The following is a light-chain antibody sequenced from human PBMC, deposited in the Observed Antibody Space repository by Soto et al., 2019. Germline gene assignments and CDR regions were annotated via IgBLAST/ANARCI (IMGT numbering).Light chain of an antibody. J-gene: IGKJ1*01. CDR3: EQYSNSPRT. CDR1: QTISSDY. V-gene: IGKV3-20*01. Sequence: ENVVTQSPGTLSLSPGERATISCRATQTISSDYLAWYQQKPGQAPRLLIYGIFNRATGIPDRFSASGSGTDFTLTISRLEPEDFAVYYCEQYSNSPRTFGQGTKVDIK. CDR2: GIF.